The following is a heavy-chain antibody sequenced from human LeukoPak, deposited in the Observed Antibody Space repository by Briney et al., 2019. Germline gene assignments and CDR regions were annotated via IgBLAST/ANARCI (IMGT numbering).Heavy chain of an antibody. J-gene: IGHJ2*01. CDR2: ISSSGGTT. D-gene: IGHD3-16*01. Sequence: GGSLRLSCAASGFTFSSHAMSWVRQAPGRGLEWVSLISSSGGTTYYVDSVKGRFTISRDNSKNTLYLQVNSLRAEDTAVYYCAKHRGGNWYFDLWGRGTLVTVSS. V-gene: IGHV3-23*01. CDR1: GFTFSSHA. CDR3: AKHRGGNWYFDL.